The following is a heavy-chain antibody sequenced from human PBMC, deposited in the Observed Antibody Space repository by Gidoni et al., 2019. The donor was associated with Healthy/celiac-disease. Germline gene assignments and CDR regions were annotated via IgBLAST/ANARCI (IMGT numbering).Heavy chain of an antibody. Sequence: QVQLQESGPGLVKPSETLSLTCTVPGGSISSYYWSWIRQPPGKGLEWIGYIYYSGSTNYNPSLKSRVTISVDTSKNQFSLKLSSVTAADTAVYYCARVSSGAGKPYYYGMDVWGQGTTVTVSS. V-gene: IGHV4-59*01. J-gene: IGHJ6*02. CDR3: ARVSSGAGKPYYYGMDV. CDR1: GGSISSYY. D-gene: IGHD1-26*01. CDR2: IYYSGST.